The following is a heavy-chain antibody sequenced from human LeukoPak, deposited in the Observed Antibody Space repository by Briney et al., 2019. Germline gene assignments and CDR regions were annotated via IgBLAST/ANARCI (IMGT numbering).Heavy chain of an antibody. CDR1: GFTFSSFW. D-gene: IGHD6-13*01. V-gene: IGHV3-7*01. CDR2: IREDGSDK. Sequence: GGSLRLSCAASGFTFSSFWMNWVRQAPGKGLEWLANIREDGSDKYYVDSVKGRFTISRDNAKNSLYLQMNSLRAEDSAVYYCARVIWIPAAAVSAADYWGQGTLVTVSS. J-gene: IGHJ4*02. CDR3: ARVIWIPAAAVSAADY.